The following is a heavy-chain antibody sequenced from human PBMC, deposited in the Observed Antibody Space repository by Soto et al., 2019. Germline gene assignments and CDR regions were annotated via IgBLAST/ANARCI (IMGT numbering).Heavy chain of an antibody. CDR2: IKSKTDGGTT. J-gene: IGHJ4*02. CDR1: GFTFSNAW. D-gene: IGHD3-16*02. CDR3: TTDFSGDYVWGSYRKVDY. V-gene: IGHV3-15*01. Sequence: GGSLRLSCAASGFTFSNAWMSWVRQAPGKGLEWVGRIKSKTDGGTTDYAAPVKGRFTISRDDSKNTLYLQMNSLKTEDTAVYYCTTDFSGDYVWGSYRKVDYWGQGTLVTVSS.